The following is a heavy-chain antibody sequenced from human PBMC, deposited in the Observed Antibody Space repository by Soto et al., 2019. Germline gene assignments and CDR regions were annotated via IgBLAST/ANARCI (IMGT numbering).Heavy chain of an antibody. CDR3: ARDLRSFDY. V-gene: IGHV3-33*01. J-gene: IGHJ4*02. Sequence: GGSLRLSCAASRFTFSSYGMHWVRQAPGKGLEWVAVIWYDGSNKYYADSVKGRFTISRDNPKNTLYLQMNSLRAEDTAVYYCARDLRSFDYWGQGTLVTVSS. CDR1: RFTFSSYG. CDR2: IWYDGSNK. D-gene: IGHD4-17*01.